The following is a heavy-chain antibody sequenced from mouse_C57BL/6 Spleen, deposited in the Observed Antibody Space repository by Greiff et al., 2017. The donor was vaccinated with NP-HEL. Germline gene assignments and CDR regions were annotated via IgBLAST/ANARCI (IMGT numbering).Heavy chain of an antibody. CDR3: ARQYYYGSSLNYAMDY. CDR1: GFTFSSYG. CDR2: ISSGGSYT. D-gene: IGHD1-1*01. J-gene: IGHJ4*01. V-gene: IGHV5-6*01. Sequence: EVKLMESGGDLVKPGGSLKLSCAASGFTFSSYGMSWVRQTPDKRLEWVATISSGGSYTYYPDSVKGRFTISRDNAKNTLYLQMSSLKSEDTAMYYCARQYYYGSSLNYAMDYWGQGTSVTVSS.